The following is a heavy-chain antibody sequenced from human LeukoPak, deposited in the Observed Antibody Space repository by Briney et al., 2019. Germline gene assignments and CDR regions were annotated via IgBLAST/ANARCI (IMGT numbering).Heavy chain of an antibody. D-gene: IGHD4/OR15-4a*01. CDR2: INHSGST. CDR3: ARGLGADPPFDY. CDR1: GGSFSGYY. Sequence: SETLSLTCAVYGGSFSGYYWSWIRQPPGKGLEWTGEINHSGSTNYNPSFKSRVTISVDTSKNQFSLKLSSVTAADAAVYYCARGLGADPPFDYWGQGTLVTVSS. V-gene: IGHV4-34*01. J-gene: IGHJ4*02.